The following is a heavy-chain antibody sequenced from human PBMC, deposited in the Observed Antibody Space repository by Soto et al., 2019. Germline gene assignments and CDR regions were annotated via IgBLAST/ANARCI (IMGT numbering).Heavy chain of an antibody. V-gene: IGHV4-31*03. D-gene: IGHD5-12*01. Sequence: QVQLQESGPGLVKPSQTLSLTCTVSGGSISSGGYYWSWIRQHPGKGLEWIGYIYYSGSTYYNPSLRSRVTISVDTSKNQFSLKLSSVTVADTAVYYCASGEWRVATNDAFDIWGQGTMVTVSS. CDR2: IYYSGST. J-gene: IGHJ3*02. CDR1: GGSISSGGYY. CDR3: ASGEWRVATNDAFDI.